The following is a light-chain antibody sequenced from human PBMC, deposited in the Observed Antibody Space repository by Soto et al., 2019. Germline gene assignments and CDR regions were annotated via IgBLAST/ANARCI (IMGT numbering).Light chain of an antibody. CDR1: QSISNY. Sequence: SAAARSLYAGDPVTIMCRASQSISNYLNWYQQKPGKAPKILIYAASSLQSGVPSRFSGSGSGTDFTLTISSLQPEEFATYYCHQSLNSRTFGEGTIVDIK. V-gene: IGKV1-39*01. J-gene: IGKJ4*01. CDR3: HQSLNSRT. CDR2: AAS.